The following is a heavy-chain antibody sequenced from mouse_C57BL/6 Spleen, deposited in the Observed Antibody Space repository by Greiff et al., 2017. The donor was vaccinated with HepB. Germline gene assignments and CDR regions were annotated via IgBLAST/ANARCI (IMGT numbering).Heavy chain of an antibody. Sequence: EVKLVESGPGLVKPSQSLSLTCSVPGYSITSGYYWNWIRQFPGNKLEWMGYISYDGSNNYNPSLKNRISITRDTSKNQFFLKLNSVTTEDTATYYCAREGGLTVLPGFAYWGQGTLVTVSA. CDR1: GYSITSGYY. V-gene: IGHV3-6*01. CDR3: AREGGLTVLPGFAY. D-gene: IGHD4-1*01. J-gene: IGHJ3*01. CDR2: ISYDGSN.